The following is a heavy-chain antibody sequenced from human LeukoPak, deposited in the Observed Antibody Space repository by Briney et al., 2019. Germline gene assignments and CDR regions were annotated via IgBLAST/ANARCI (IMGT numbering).Heavy chain of an antibody. V-gene: IGHV3-49*03. CDR1: GFTFGDYA. CDR2: IRSKAYGGTT. Sequence: PGGSLRLSCTASGFTFGDYAMSWFRQAPGKGLEWVGFIRSKAYGGTTEYAASVEGRFTISRDDSKSIAYLQMNSLKTEDTAVYYCTRPYYGSGSYYDYFDYWGQGTLVTVSS. D-gene: IGHD3-10*01. J-gene: IGHJ4*02. CDR3: TRPYYGSGSYYDYFDY.